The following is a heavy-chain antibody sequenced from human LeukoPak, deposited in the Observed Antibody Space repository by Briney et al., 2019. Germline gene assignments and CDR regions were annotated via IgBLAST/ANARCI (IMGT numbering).Heavy chain of an antibody. J-gene: IGHJ4*02. Sequence: GGSLRLSCAASGFTFSSYGMHWVRQAPGKGLEWVAVIWYDGSNKYYADSVKGRFTISRDNSKNTLYLQMNSLRAEDTAVYYCATVKLGSSWSTLDYWGQGTLVTVSS. V-gene: IGHV3-33*01. CDR2: IWYDGSNK. D-gene: IGHD6-13*01. CDR3: ATVKLGSSWSTLDY. CDR1: GFTFSSYG.